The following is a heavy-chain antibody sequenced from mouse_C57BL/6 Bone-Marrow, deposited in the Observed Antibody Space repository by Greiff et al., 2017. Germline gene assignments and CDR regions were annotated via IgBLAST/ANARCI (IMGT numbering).Heavy chain of an antibody. D-gene: IGHD1-1*01. CDR1: GFNIKDDY. CDR2: IDPENGDT. Sequence: EVQLQQSGAELVRPGASVKLSCTASGFNIKDDYMHWVKQRPEQGLEWIGWIDPENGDTEYASKFQGKATITADTSSNTAYLQLSSLTSEDTAVYYCTTYYYGSSRWYFDVWGTGTTVTVSS. J-gene: IGHJ1*03. CDR3: TTYYYGSSRWYFDV. V-gene: IGHV14-4*01.